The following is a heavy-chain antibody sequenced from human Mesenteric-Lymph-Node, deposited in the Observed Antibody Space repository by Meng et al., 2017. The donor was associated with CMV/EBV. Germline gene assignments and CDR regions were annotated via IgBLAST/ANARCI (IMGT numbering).Heavy chain of an antibody. J-gene: IGHJ6*02. D-gene: IGHD6-6*01. CDR1: GGSITSYY. V-gene: IGHV4-59*01. Sequence: SETLSLTCTVSGGSITSYYWSWIRQPPGQGLEWIGYIYYSGTTKYNPSLKSRVTISVDTSKNQFSLTVNSVTAADTAVYYCARVGWTPRPAVFPHYGMDVWGQGTMVTVSS. CDR3: ARVGWTPRPAVFPHYGMDV. CDR2: IYYSGTT.